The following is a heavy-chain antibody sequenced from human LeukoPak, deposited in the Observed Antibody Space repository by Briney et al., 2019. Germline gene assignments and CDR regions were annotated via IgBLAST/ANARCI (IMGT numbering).Heavy chain of an antibody. Sequence: ASVKVSCKASGYTFTSYDISCVREATGEGVEWMGWMNPNRGETGYAQTFQGRVTMTRKTSISTAYIDTSSLRSEDTPVYYCARFCHYDFWSGWSPYQREYGMDVWGQGTMVTVSS. CDR1: GYTFTSYD. D-gene: IGHD3-3*01. CDR3: ARFCHYDFWSGWSPYQREYGMDV. CDR2: MNPNRGET. J-gene: IGHJ6*02. V-gene: IGHV1-8*01.